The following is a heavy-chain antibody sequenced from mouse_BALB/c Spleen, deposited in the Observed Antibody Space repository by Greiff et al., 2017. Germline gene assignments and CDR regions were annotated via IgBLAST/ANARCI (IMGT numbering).Heavy chain of an antibody. D-gene: IGHD4-1*01. V-gene: IGHV1-7*01. J-gene: IGHJ1*01. CDR2: INPSTGYT. Sequence: QVHVKQSGAELAKPGASVKMSCKASGYTFTSYWMHWVKQRPGQGLEWIGYINPSTGYTEYNQKFKDKATLTADKSSSTAYMQLSSLTSEDSAVYYCARCDGTYWYFDVWGAGTTVTVSS. CDR3: ARCDGTYWYFDV. CDR1: GYTFTSYW.